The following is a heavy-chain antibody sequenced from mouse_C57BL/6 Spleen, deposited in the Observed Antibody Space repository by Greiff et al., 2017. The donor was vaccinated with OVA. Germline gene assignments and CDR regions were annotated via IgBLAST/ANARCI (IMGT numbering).Heavy chain of an antibody. CDR1: GYTFTSYW. V-gene: IGHV1-69*01. Sequence: QVQLQQSGAELVMPGASVKLSCKASGYTFTSYWMHWVKQRPGQGLEWIGEIDPSDSYTNYNQKFQGKSTFTVDKSSIAAYLLLSSLTSQDSAVYYCARNYGSSPAWFAYWGQGTLVTVSA. CDR3: ARNYGSSPAWFAY. D-gene: IGHD1-1*01. J-gene: IGHJ3*01. CDR2: IDPSDSYT.